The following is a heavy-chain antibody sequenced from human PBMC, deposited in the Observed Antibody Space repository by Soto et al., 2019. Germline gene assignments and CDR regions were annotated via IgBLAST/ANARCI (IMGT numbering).Heavy chain of an antibody. D-gene: IGHD6-13*01. CDR3: ARIGYSSSCFDY. V-gene: IGHV3-7*01. CDR1: GFTFSNYW. Sequence: EVQLVESGGGSVQPGGSLRLSCAASGFTFSNYWMSWVRQAPGKGLEWVANIKQDGRVRYYVDSVKGRFTISRDNAMSSVYLQMNSLRAEDTSVYYCARIGYSSSCFDYWGQGTLVTVSS. CDR2: IKQDGRVR. J-gene: IGHJ4*02.